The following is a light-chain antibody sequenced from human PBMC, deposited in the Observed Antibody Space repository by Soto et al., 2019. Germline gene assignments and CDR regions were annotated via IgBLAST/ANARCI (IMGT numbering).Light chain of an antibody. CDR1: NIGSQS. J-gene: IGLJ2*01. Sequence: SYVLTQPPSVSVSPGKTASITCGGNNIGSQSVHWYQQKPGQAPVLVVFYDRVRPSGIPDRFSGSNSGNTATLTISRVEAGDEADYYCQVWDSSSDPAGVFGGGTKLTV. V-gene: IGLV3-21*04. CDR3: QVWDSSSDPAGV. CDR2: YDR.